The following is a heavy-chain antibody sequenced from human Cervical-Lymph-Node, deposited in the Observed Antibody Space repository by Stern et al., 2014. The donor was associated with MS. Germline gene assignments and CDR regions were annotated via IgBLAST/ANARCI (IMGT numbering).Heavy chain of an antibody. CDR1: GFTVSNNY. D-gene: IGHD3-3*01. Sequence: EVQLEESGGGLIQPGGSLRLSCAAPGFTVSNNYMSWVRQAPGKGLEWVSLIYTDDSTYYAGSVKGRFTLPRDSSKNKLFLQMNSLRAEDTAVYYCARAIFGVNTAAMAPDAFDTWGQGTMVTVSS. CDR2: IYTDDST. CDR3: ARAIFGVNTAAMAPDAFDT. V-gene: IGHV3-53*01. J-gene: IGHJ3*02.